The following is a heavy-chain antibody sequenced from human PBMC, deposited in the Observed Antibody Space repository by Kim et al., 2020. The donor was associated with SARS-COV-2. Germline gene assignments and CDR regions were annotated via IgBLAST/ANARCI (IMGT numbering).Heavy chain of an antibody. J-gene: IGHJ2*01. CDR2: IKQDGSEK. V-gene: IGHV3-7*03. Sequence: GGSLRLSCAASGFTFSSYWMSWVRQAPGKGLEWVANIKQDGSEKYYVDSVKGRFTISRDNAKNSLYLQMNSLRAEDTAVYYCARGARPLGYCSSTSCYAYFDLWGRGTLVTVSS. CDR3: ARGARPLGYCSSTSCYAYFDL. D-gene: IGHD2-2*01. CDR1: GFTFSSYW.